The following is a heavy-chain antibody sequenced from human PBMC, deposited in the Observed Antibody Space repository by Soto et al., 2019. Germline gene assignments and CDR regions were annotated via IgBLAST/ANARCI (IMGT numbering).Heavy chain of an antibody. D-gene: IGHD6-19*01. CDR1: GFTLSNNY. CDR3: ARARRLYSSGNKEAY. V-gene: IGHV3-66*01. J-gene: IGHJ4*02. Sequence: PGGSLRLSCVASGFTLSNNYMNWVRQAPGKGLEWVSIIYSDGSAYYADSVKGRFTISRDNSKNTLYLQMNSLRAEDTAVYYCARARRLYSSGNKEAYWGQGT. CDR2: IYSDGSA.